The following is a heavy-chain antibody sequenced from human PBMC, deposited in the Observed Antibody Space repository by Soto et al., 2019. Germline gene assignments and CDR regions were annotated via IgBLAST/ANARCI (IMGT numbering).Heavy chain of an antibody. Sequence: QITLKESGPPLVKPTQTLTLTCTFSGFSLSTSGVGVGWIRQPPGKALEWLALIYWDDDKRYSPSLKSRLTITKDTSKNQVVLTMTNMDPVDTATYYCAHSLGYCSGGSCYTRHNWFDPWGQGTLVTVSS. D-gene: IGHD2-15*01. J-gene: IGHJ5*02. CDR3: AHSLGYCSGGSCYTRHNWFDP. V-gene: IGHV2-5*02. CDR1: GFSLSTSGVG. CDR2: IYWDDDK.